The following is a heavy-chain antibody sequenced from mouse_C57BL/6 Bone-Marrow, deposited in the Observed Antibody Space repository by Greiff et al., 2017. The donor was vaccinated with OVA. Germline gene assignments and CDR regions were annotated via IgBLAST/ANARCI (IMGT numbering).Heavy chain of an antibody. CDR1: GFSLTSYG. V-gene: IGHV2-5*01. CDR2: IWRGGST. Sequence: VKLMESGPGLVQPSQSLSITCTVSGFSLTSYGVHWVRQSPGKGLEWLGVIWRGGSTDYNAAFMSRLSITKDNSKSQVFFKMNSLQADDTAIYYCAKIYGSSYDYAMDYWGQGTSVTVSS. J-gene: IGHJ4*01. CDR3: AKIYGSSYDYAMDY. D-gene: IGHD1-1*01.